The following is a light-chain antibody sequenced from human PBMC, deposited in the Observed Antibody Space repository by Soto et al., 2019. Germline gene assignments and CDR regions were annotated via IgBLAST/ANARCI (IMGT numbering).Light chain of an antibody. V-gene: IGKV1-5*01. CDR3: QQYKSYSPET. Sequence: DIQMTQSPSTLSASVGDRVTITCRASQSISSWLSWYQHKPGKAPKLLIYDASSLESGVPSRFSGSGSGTEFTLTISSLQPDYFATYYCQQYKSYSPETFGQGTKLEIK. CDR2: DAS. CDR1: QSISSW. J-gene: IGKJ2*01.